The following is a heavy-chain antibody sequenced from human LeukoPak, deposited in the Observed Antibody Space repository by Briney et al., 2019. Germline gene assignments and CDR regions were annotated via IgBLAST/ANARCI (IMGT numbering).Heavy chain of an antibody. D-gene: IGHD3-16*01. CDR3: AREHSVGGGLDAFDM. V-gene: IGHV4-59*01. CDR1: GGSISTYY. CDR2: VYSIGRT. J-gene: IGHJ3*02. Sequence: SETLSLTCTVSGGSISTYYWNWIRQAPGKGLEWIGYVYSIGRTNSNPTLRSRVTISVDTSKNQFSLRLTSVTVADTAVYYCAREHSVGGGLDAFDMWGQGTMVTVSS.